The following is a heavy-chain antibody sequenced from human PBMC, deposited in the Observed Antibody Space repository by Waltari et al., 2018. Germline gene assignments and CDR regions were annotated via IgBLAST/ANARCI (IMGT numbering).Heavy chain of an antibody. CDR2: ISYDGSNK. CDR1: GFTFSSYA. D-gene: IGHD4-17*01. Sequence: VQLLESGGGLVQPGGSLRLSCAASGFTFSSYAMSWVRQAPGKGLEWVAVISYDGSNKYYADSVKGRFTISRDNSKNTLYLQMNSLRAEDTAVYYCARGWTTSSGPIDYWGQGTLVTVSS. V-gene: IGHV3-30-3*01. J-gene: IGHJ4*02. CDR3: ARGWTTSSGPIDY.